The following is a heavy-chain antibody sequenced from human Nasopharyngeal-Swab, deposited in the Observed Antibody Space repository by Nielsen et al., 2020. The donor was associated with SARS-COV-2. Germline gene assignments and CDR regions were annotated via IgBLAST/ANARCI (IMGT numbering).Heavy chain of an antibody. CDR2: IYYSGST. J-gene: IGHJ4*02. V-gene: IGHV4-30-4*01. D-gene: IGHD2-15*01. Sequence: WIRQPPGKGLEWIGYIYYSGSTYYNPSLKSRVTISGDTSKNQFSLKLSSVTAADTAVYHCARDDRAGTTGLLVQHYFDYWGQGTLVTVSS. CDR3: ARDDRAGTTGLLVQHYFDY.